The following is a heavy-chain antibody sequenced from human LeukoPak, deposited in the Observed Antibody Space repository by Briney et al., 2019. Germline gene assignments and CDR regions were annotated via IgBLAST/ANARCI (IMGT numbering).Heavy chain of an antibody. V-gene: IGHV3-11*01. CDR3: ARVRSSGSPLDY. Sequence: GGSLRLSCAASGFTFSDYYMTWIRQAPGKGLEWVSYIGSSGSIIHYADSVKGRFTISRDNAKNSLYLQMNTLRAEDTAVYYCARVRSSGSPLDYWGQGTLVTVSS. J-gene: IGHJ4*02. CDR1: GFTFSDYY. D-gene: IGHD3-22*01. CDR2: IGSSGSII.